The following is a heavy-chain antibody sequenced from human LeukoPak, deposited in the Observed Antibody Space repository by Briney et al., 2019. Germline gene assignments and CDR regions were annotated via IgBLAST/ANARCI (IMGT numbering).Heavy chain of an antibody. Sequence: GGSLRLSCAASGFTFSSYAMNWVRQAPGKGLEWVSTISQSGDFTYYADSVKGRFTISRDNSENTLYLQMNSLRADDTAVYYCAKGAYYDSSGYYYGLQIWGLGTLVTVSS. CDR2: ISQSGDFT. V-gene: IGHV3-23*01. CDR3: AKGAYYDSSGYYYGLQI. CDR1: GFTFSSYA. D-gene: IGHD3-22*01. J-gene: IGHJ4*02.